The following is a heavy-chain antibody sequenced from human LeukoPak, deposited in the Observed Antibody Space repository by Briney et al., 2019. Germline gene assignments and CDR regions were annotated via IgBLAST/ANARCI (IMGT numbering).Heavy chain of an antibody. Sequence: PGGSLRLSCAASGFTFSDHYMSWIRQAPGKGLEWISYISFSHHTNYADSVKGRFTISRDDARNSLFLQMNGLRAEDTAVYYCAREHSSVSSESKGYDLWGQGTLVTVSS. D-gene: IGHD6-19*01. V-gene: IGHV3-11*06. CDR2: ISFSHHT. CDR1: GFTFSDHY. CDR3: AREHSSVSSESKGYDL. J-gene: IGHJ5*02.